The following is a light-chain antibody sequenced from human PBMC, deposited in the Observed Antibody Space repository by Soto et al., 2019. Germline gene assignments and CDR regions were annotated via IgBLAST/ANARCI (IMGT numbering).Light chain of an antibody. J-gene: IGKJ4*01. CDR1: QSVSSG. Sequence: EIVMTQSPATLSVSPGERATLSCRASQSVSSGLSWYQQKPGQAPRLLIYGASTRATGTPARFSGSGSGTEFTLTISRLEPEDFAVYYCQQYGSLPLTFGGGTKVDIK. CDR3: QQYGSLPLT. V-gene: IGKV3-15*01. CDR2: GAS.